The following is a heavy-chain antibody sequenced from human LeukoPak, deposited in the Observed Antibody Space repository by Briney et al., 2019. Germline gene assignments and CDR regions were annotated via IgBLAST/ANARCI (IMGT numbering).Heavy chain of an antibody. V-gene: IGHV4-59*12. Sequence: SETLSLTCSVSGGSFNNYYWNWIRQPPGKGLDWIGYIYYGGSTNYNPSLKSRVTISVDTFKNQFSLKLSSVTAADTAVYYCASEGYAFDIWGQGTMVTVSS. CDR1: GGSFNNYY. CDR3: ASEGYAFDI. CDR2: IYYGGST. J-gene: IGHJ3*02.